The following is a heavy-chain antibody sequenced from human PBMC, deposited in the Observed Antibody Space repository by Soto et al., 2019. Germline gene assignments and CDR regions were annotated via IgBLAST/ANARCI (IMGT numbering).Heavy chain of an antibody. J-gene: IGHJ4*02. D-gene: IGHD1-26*01. CDR3: ARIVGATTTDY. V-gene: IGHV3-66*01. CDR1: GFTVSSNY. Sequence: GGSLRLSCAASGFTVSSNYMSWVRQAPGKGLEWVSVIYSGGSTYYADSVKGRFTISRDNSKNTLYLQMNSLRAEDTAVYYCARIVGATTTDYWGQGTLVTVSS. CDR2: IYSGGST.